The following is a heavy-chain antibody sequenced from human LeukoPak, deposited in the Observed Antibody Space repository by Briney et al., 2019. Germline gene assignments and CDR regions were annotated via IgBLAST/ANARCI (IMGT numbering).Heavy chain of an antibody. V-gene: IGHV3-7*01. J-gene: IGHJ4*02. CDR2: IKQDGSEK. CDR3: ARGGDYGDYDFFDY. CDR1: GFTSSSYW. Sequence: PGGSLRLSCAASGFTSSSYWLSWVRQAPGKGLEWVANIKQDGSEKYYVDSVKGRFTISRDNAKNSLYLQMNSLRAEDTAVYYCARGGDYGDYDFFDYWGQGTLVTVSS. D-gene: IGHD4-17*01.